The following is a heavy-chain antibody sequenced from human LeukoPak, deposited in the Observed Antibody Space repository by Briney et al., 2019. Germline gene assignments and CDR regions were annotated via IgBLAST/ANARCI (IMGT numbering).Heavy chain of an antibody. CDR1: GGSFSGYY. CDR3: ASSNWAWVVVA. Sequence: SETLSLTCAVYGGSFSGYYWSWIRQPPGEGLEWIGEINHSGSTNYNPSLKSRVTISVDTSKNQFSLNLSSVTAADTAVYYCASSNWAWVVVAWGQGTLVTVSS. J-gene: IGHJ4*02. CDR2: INHSGST. D-gene: IGHD2-21*01. V-gene: IGHV4-34*01.